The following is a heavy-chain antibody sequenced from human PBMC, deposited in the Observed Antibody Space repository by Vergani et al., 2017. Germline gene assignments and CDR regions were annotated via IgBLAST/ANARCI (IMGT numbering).Heavy chain of an antibody. J-gene: IGHJ4*02. CDR3: ARVGTSSNVDYFDY. V-gene: IGHV1-2*02. Sequence: QVQLVQSGAEVKKPAASVKVSCKASGDTFTDYFMHWVRQAPGPGLEWMGWINPNSGCTNYAQKFQGRVTMTRDTSISTAYMELSTLISDDTAVYYCARVGTSSNVDYFDYWGQGTLVTVSS. CDR2: INPNSGCT. CDR1: GDTFTDYF. D-gene: IGHD1-26*01.